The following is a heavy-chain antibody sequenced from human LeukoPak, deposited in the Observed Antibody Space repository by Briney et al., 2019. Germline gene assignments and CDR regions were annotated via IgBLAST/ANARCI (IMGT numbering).Heavy chain of an antibody. J-gene: IGHJ6*02. Sequence: SQTLSLTCTVSGGSISGGDYYWSWIRQPPGKGLEWIGYIYYSGSTYYNPSLKSRVTISVDTSKNQFSLKLSSVTAADTAVYYCAREGIRVNYYYYGMDVWGQGTTVTVSS. CDR3: AREGIRVNYYYYGMDV. CDR1: GGSISGGDYY. V-gene: IGHV4-30-4*01. D-gene: IGHD2/OR15-2a*01. CDR2: IYYSGST.